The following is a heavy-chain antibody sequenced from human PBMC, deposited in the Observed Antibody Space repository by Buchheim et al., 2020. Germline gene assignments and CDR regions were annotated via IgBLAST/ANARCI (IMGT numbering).Heavy chain of an antibody. CDR3: ARKANSGYYPYYFDY. CDR1: GYSFTNYW. Sequence: EVQLVQSGAEVKKSGDSLKISCKGSGYSFTNYWIGWVRQMPGKGLEWMGIVYPGDSDTRYSPSFQGQVTISADRSISHAYPQWSSLKASDTAIYYCARKANSGYYPYYFDYWGQGTL. J-gene: IGHJ4*02. D-gene: IGHD3-22*01. V-gene: IGHV5-51*01. CDR2: VYPGDSDT.